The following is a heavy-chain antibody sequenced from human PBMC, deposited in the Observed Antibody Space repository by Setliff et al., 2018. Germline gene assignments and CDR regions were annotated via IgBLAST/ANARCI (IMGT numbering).Heavy chain of an antibody. CDR2: ISGRGDST. D-gene: IGHD2-21*02. Sequence: PGGSLRLSCAASGFTFSSYAMTWVRQAPGKGLERVSAISGRGDSTFYEDAVKGRFTISRDNSKTTLYLQMNSLSAEDTAVYYCARSLVTAGDAFDIWGQGTMVTVSS. CDR3: ARSLVTAGDAFDI. J-gene: IGHJ3*02. CDR1: GFTFSSYA. V-gene: IGHV3-23*01.